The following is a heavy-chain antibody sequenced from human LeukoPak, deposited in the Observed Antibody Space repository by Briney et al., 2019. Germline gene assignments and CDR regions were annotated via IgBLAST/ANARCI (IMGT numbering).Heavy chain of an antibody. D-gene: IGHD3-10*01. CDR2: ISGSGDRT. CDR1: GFTFSDYN. J-gene: IGHJ4*02. Sequence: PGGSLRLSCAASGFTFSDYNMRWIRQAPGKGLEWVSTISGSGDRTYYADSVKGRFTISRDNSKNTLFLHMNSLRAEDTAEYSCAKGYYGSGSYGWFDYWGQGTLVTVSS. CDR3: AKGYYGSGSYGWFDY. V-gene: IGHV3-23*01.